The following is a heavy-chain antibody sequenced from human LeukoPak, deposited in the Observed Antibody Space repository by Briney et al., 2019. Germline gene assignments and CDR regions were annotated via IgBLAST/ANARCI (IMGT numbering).Heavy chain of an antibody. CDR3: AKVDITGTIPRDFDI. D-gene: IGHD1/OR15-1a*01. V-gene: IGHV3-23*01. CDR2: ISGSGMTT. Sequence: GGSLRLSCAASGFTFSNYIMSWVRHAPGKGLDRASAISGSGMTTYYADSVKGRFTISRDNSKNTVDLHLNSLRAEDTAVFYCAKVDITGTIPRDFDIWGQGTMVTVSS. J-gene: IGHJ3*02. CDR1: GFTFSNYI.